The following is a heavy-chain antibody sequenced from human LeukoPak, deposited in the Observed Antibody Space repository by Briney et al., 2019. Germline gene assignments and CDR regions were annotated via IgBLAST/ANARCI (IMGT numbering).Heavy chain of an antibody. Sequence: PGGSLRLSCAASGFTFSSYGMHWVRQAPGKGLEWVAVISYDGSNKYYADSVKGRFTISRDNSKNTLYLQMNSLRAEDTAVYYCAKGSTVTSSFDYWGQGTLVTVPS. CDR1: GFTFSSYG. V-gene: IGHV3-30*18. D-gene: IGHD4-17*01. J-gene: IGHJ4*02. CDR3: AKGSTVTSSFDY. CDR2: ISYDGSNK.